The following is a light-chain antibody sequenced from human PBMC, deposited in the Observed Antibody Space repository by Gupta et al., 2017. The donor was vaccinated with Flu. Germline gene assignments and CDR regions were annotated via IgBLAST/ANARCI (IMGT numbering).Light chain of an antibody. CDR1: QSISSY. CDR3: QQRYSTPNT. V-gene: IGKV1-39*01. CDR2: AAS. J-gene: IGKJ1*01. Sequence: PSSLSASVGDRVTITCRASQSISSYLNWYQQKPGKAPKLLIYAASRGQSGVPSRFSGSGSGTDFTLTIIRRQPEDFATYYCQQRYSTPNTFGQGTKVEIK.